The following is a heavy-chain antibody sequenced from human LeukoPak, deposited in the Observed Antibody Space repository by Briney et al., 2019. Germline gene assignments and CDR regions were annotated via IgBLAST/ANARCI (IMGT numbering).Heavy chain of an antibody. V-gene: IGHV1-2*02. CDR1: GYTFTGYY. D-gene: IGHD3-10*01. J-gene: IGHJ4*02. Sequence: ASVKVSCKASGYTFTGYYMHWVRHSPGQGLEWMGWINPNSGGTNYAQKFQGRVTMTRDTSISTAYMELSRLRSDDTAVYYCARGGGYYGSGSYSDDWGQGTLVTVSA. CDR2: INPNSGGT. CDR3: ARGGGYYGSGSYSDD.